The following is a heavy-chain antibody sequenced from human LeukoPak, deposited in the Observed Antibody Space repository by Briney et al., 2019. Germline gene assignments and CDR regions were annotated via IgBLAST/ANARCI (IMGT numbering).Heavy chain of an antibody. Sequence: GGSLRLSCAASGFTFSDYYMSWIRQAPGKGLEWVAFIRYDGSNKYYADSVKGRFTISRDNSKNTLYLQMNSLRAEDTAVYYCAKTGRRLSYVDTALGYWGQGTLVTVSS. V-gene: IGHV3-30*02. CDR1: GFTFSDYY. J-gene: IGHJ4*02. CDR3: AKTGRRLSYVDTALGY. D-gene: IGHD5-18*01. CDR2: IRYDGSNK.